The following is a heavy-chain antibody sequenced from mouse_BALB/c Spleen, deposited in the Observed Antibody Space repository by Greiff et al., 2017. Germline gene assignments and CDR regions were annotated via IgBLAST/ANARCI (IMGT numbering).Heavy chain of an antibody. D-gene: IGHD2-14*01. CDR1: GFTFSSYG. V-gene: IGHV5-6*01. CDR3: ARRGYDEAWFAY. CDR2: ISSGGSYT. Sequence: EVQLVESGGDLVKPGGSLKLSCAASGFTFSSYGMSWVRQTPDKRLEWVATISSGGSYTYYPDSVKGRFTISRDNAKNTLYLQMSRLKSEDTAMYYGARRGYDEAWFAYWGQGTLVTVSA. J-gene: IGHJ3*01.